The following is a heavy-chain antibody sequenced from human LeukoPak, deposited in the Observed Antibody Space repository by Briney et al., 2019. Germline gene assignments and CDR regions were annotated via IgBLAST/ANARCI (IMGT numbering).Heavy chain of an antibody. CDR2: ISAYNGNT. CDR1: GYPFTSYG. CDR3: ARDDSSGWYVVTFDY. J-gene: IGHJ4*02. Sequence: ASVKVSCKASGYPFTSYGISWVRQAPGQGLEWMGWISAYNGNTNYAQKLQGRVTMTTDTSTSTAYMELRSLRSDDTAVYYCARDDSSGWYVVTFDYWGQGTLVTVSS. V-gene: IGHV1-18*01. D-gene: IGHD6-19*01.